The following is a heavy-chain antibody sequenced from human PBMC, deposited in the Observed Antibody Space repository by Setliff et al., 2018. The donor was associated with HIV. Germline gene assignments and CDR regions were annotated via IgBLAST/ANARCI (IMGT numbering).Heavy chain of an antibody. Sequence: PGGSLRLSCAASGFTFSSYSMNWVRQAPGKGLEWVSYISSSSSTIYYADSVKGRFTISRDNAKNSLYLQMNSLRAEDTAVYYCARDHYGDYRGNYFDYWGQGTLVTVSS. CDR3: ARDHYGDYRGNYFDY. CDR2: ISSSSSTI. D-gene: IGHD4-17*01. V-gene: IGHV3-48*01. CDR1: GFTFSSYS. J-gene: IGHJ4*02.